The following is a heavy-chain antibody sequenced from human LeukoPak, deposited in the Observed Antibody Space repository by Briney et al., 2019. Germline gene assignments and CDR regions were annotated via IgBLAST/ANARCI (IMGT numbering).Heavy chain of an antibody. V-gene: IGHV1-46*01. CDR3: ARVEGSGSYYNDPIDY. CDR1: GYTFTSYY. CDR2: INPSGGST. Sequence: ASVKVSCKASGYTFTSYYMHWVRQAPGQGLEWMGIINPSGGSTSYAQKFQGRVTMTRDTSTSTVYMELSSLRSEDTAVYYCARVEGSGSYYNDPIDYWGQGTLVTVSS. D-gene: IGHD3-10*01. J-gene: IGHJ4*02.